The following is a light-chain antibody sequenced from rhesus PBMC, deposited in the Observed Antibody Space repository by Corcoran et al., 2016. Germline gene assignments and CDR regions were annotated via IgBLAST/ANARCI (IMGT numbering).Light chain of an antibody. CDR3: MQSLEFPLT. CDR1: QSLLDSEDGRTY. CDR2: EVS. V-gene: IGKV2-104*02. Sequence: DIVMTQTPLSLPVTPGEPASISCRSSQSLLDSEDGRTYWDWHLQRPGQSPQVLIYEVSNRASGASDRFSGSGSETDFTLKISRVESEDVGIYYCMQSLEFPLTFGGGTKLEIK. J-gene: IGKJ4*01.